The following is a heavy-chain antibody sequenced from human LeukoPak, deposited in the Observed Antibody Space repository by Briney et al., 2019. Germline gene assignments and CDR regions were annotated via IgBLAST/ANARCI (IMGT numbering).Heavy chain of an antibody. CDR1: GFTVGSNY. CDR2: IMSDGRST. D-gene: IGHD5-24*01. Sequence: GGSLRLSCAASGFTVGSNYMSWVRQAPGKGLVWVSRIMSDGRSTYADSVKGRFTISRDTAKNTLYLQMNSLRAEDTAVYYCARDSQFIGPLYWGQGTLVTVSS. V-gene: IGHV3-74*01. CDR3: ARDSQFIGPLY. J-gene: IGHJ4*02.